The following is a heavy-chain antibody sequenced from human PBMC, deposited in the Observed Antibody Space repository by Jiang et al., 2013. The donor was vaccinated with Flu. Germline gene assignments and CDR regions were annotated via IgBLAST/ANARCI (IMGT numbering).Heavy chain of an antibody. CDR2: IYYSGST. D-gene: IGHD2-15*01. V-gene: IGHV4-59*13. CDR3: ARGSGVVVAATENWFDP. CDR1: GGSISSYY. J-gene: IGHJ5*02. Sequence: LLKPSETLSLTCTVSGGSISSYYWSWIRQPPGKGLEWIGYIYYSGSTNYNPSLKSRVTISVDTSKNQFSLKLSSVTAADTAVYYCARGSGVVVAATENWFDPWGQGTLVTVSS.